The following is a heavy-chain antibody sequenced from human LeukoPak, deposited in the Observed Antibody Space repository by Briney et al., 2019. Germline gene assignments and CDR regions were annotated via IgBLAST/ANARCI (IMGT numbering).Heavy chain of an antibody. CDR3: ARASFGNDAFDM. D-gene: IGHD3-10*01. Sequence: GGSLRLSCAVSGFKFSIYAMHWVRQAPGKGLKWVAVISSDATNKFHADSVKGRFTISRDNSKNSLYLQMNSLRVEDTAVYYCARASFGNDAFDMWGQGTMVTISS. V-gene: IGHV3-30-3*01. CDR1: GFKFSIYA. CDR2: ISSDATNK. J-gene: IGHJ3*02.